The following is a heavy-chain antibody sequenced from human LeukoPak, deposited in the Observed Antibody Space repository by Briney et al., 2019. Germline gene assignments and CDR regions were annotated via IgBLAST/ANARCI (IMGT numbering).Heavy chain of an antibody. D-gene: IGHD6-6*01. CDR2: INPNSGGT. J-gene: IGHJ4*02. CDR3: ARYEYLEQEYSRSSGGY. Sequence: ASVKVSCKASGGTFSSYAISWVRQAPGQGLEWMGRINPNSGGTNYAQKFQGRVTMTRDTSISTAYMELSRLRSDDTAVYYCARYEYLEQEYSRSSGGYWGQGTLVTVSS. V-gene: IGHV1-2*06. CDR1: GGTFSSYA.